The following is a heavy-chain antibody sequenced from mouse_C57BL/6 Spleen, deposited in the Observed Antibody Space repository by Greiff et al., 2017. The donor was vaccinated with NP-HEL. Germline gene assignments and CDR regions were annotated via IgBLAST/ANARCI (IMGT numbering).Heavy chain of an antibody. V-gene: IGHV1-26*01. J-gene: IGHJ4*01. Sequence: VQLQQSGPELVKPGASVKISCKASGYTFTDYYMNWVKQSHGKSLEWIGDINPNNGGTSYNQKFKGKATLTVDKSSSTAYMELRSLTSEDSAVYYCARWGWDADYAMDYWGQGTSVTVSS. CDR2: INPNNGGT. CDR1: GYTFTDYY. D-gene: IGHD4-1*01. CDR3: ARWGWDADYAMDY.